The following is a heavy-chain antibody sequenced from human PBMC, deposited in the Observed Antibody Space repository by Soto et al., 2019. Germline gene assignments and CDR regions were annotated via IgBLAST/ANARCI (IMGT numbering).Heavy chain of an antibody. CDR3: ARDLANDGMDV. CDR2: IYYSGST. D-gene: IGHD2-8*01. V-gene: IGHV4-59*12. J-gene: IGHJ6*02. CDR1: GGSIISYY. Sequence: SETLSLTCTVSGGSIISYYWSWIRQPPGKGLEWIGYIYYSGSTNYNPSLKSRVTISVDTSKNQFSLKLSSVTAADTAVYYCARDLANDGMDVWGQGTTVTVSS.